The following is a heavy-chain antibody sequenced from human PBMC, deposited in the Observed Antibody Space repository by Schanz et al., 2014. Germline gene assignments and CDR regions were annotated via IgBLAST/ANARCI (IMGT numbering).Heavy chain of an antibody. CDR2: IKQDGTEK. Sequence: EVQLVESGGGLVQPGGSLRLSCAASGFTFSSYWMSWVRQAPGKGLEWVANIKQDGTEKYYVDSVKGRLTISRDNGKNSLYLQMNSLRADDTAVYYCARIMGASTIDYWGQGTLVTVSS. D-gene: IGHD1-1*01. J-gene: IGHJ4*02. V-gene: IGHV3-7*01. CDR3: ARIMGASTIDY. CDR1: GFTFSSYW.